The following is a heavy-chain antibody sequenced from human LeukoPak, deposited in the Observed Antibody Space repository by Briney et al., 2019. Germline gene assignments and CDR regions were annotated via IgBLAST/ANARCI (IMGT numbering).Heavy chain of an antibody. CDR1: GFTFSAFW. J-gene: IGHJ4*02. V-gene: IGHV3-74*01. Sequence: GGSLRLSCAASGFTFSAFWMHWVRQAPGKGLVWVSRINSDGSSTTYADSVKGRFTVSRDNAKNTLYLQMDSLRAEDSAVYYCARGLVHDTSGYYSDYWGQGILVTVSS. D-gene: IGHD3-22*01. CDR3: ARGLVHDTSGYYSDY. CDR2: INSDGSST.